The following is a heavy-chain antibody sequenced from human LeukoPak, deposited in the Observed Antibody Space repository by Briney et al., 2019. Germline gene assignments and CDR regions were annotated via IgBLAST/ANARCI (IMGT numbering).Heavy chain of an antibody. CDR1: GFTVSSNY. CDR3: VRLRFGDAFDI. Sequence: GGSLRLPCAASGFTVSSNYLTWVRQAPGKGLEWVSVIYSGGRTYYVDSVKGRFTSSRDNSKNTVHLQMNSLRAEDTAVYYCVRLRFGDAFDIWGQGTMVTVSS. D-gene: IGHD3-3*01. V-gene: IGHV3-53*01. CDR2: IYSGGRT. J-gene: IGHJ3*02.